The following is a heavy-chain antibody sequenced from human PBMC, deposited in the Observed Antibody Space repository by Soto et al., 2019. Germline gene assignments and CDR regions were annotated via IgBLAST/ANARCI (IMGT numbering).Heavy chain of an antibody. D-gene: IGHD2-15*01. Sequence: SVKVSCKASGGTFSSYAISWVRQAPGQGLEWMGGIIPIFGTANYAQKFQGRVTITADESTSTAYMELSSLRSEDTAVYYCARSPSLYCSGGSCSYYYGMDVWGQGTTVTVSS. V-gene: IGHV1-69*13. J-gene: IGHJ6*02. CDR3: ARSPSLYCSGGSCSYYYGMDV. CDR2: IIPIFGTA. CDR1: GGTFSSYA.